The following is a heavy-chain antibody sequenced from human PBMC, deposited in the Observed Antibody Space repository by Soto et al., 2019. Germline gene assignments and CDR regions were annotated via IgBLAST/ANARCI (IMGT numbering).Heavy chain of an antibody. CDR3: ARDNPYYYGSGSYLMDV. CDR1: GFIFRNYV. D-gene: IGHD3-10*01. V-gene: IGHV3-23*01. Sequence: PGGSLRLSCTASGFIFRNYVMTWVRQAPGKGLEWVSSIIGSGGTTYYADSVKGRFTISRDNAKNSLYLQVNSLRAEDTAVYYCARDNPYYYGSGSYLMDVWGKGTTVTVSS. CDR2: IIGSGGTT. J-gene: IGHJ6*03.